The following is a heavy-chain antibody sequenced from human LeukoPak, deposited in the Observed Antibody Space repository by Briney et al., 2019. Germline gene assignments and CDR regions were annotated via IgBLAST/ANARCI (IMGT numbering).Heavy chain of an antibody. CDR1: GFTFFNAW. CDR3: AREVMYSFDF. D-gene: IGHD3-16*01. CDR2: IQNKADGGTT. V-gene: IGHV3-15*01. Sequence: GGTLRLSCAASGFTFFNAWMRWVRQAPEKVLDWIGRIQNKADGGTTEYGEPVNGRFTISRDDSKNTLFLQMNGLKTEDTAVYYCAREVMYSFDFWGQGALVTVSS. J-gene: IGHJ4*02.